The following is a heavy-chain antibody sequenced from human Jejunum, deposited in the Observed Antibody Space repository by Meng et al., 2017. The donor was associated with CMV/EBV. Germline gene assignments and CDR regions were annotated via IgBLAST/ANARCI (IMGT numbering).Heavy chain of an antibody. V-gene: IGHV3-30*02. Sequence: GMHWVRQAPGKGLEWVAYIGFDGNNQHYADSVRGRFIISRDNSKNTLHLQMNSLIPDDTATYYCAKDPVPASTVEPYRWSDPWGQGTLVTVSS. D-gene: IGHD4-11*01. J-gene: IGHJ5*02. CDR1: G. CDR2: IGFDGNNQ. CDR3: AKDPVPASTVEPYRWSDP.